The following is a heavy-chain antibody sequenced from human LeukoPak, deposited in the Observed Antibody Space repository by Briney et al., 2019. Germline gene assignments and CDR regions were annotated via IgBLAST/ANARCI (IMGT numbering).Heavy chain of an antibody. V-gene: IGHV4-34*01. D-gene: IGHD2-2*01. CDR3: ARGEIPYCSSTSCYPPTANWFDP. CDR1: GGSFSGYY. J-gene: IGHJ5*02. CDR2: INHSGST. Sequence: SETLSLTCAVYGGSFSGYYWSWLRQPPGKGLEWIGEINHSGSTNYNPSLKSRVTISVDTSKNQFSLKLSSVTAADTAVYYCARGEIPYCSSTSCYPPTANWFDPWGQGTLVTVSS.